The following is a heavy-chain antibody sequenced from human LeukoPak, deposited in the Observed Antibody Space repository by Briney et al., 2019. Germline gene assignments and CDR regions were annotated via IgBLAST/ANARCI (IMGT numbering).Heavy chain of an antibody. CDR3: ARVIAVAGTKYYGMDV. D-gene: IGHD6-19*01. CDR1: GYTFTGYY. J-gene: IGHJ6*02. CDR2: INPNSGGT. V-gene: IGHV1-2*02. Sequence: ASVKVSCKASGYTFTGYYMHWVGQAPGQGLEGMGWINPNSGGTNYAQKFQGRVTMTRDTSISTAYMELSRLRSDDTAVYYCARVIAVAGTKYYGMDVWGQGTTVTVSS.